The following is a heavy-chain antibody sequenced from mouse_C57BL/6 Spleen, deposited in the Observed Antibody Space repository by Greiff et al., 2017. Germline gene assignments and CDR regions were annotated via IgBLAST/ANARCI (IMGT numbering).Heavy chain of an antibody. CDR3: ARDPLVTTVFDY. Sequence: EVQRVESGGDLVKPGGSLKLSCAASGFTFSSYGMSWVRQTPDKRLEWVATISSGGSYTYYPDSVKGRFTISRDNAKNTLYLQMSSLKSEDTAMYYCARDPLVTTVFDYWGQGTTLTVSS. D-gene: IGHD2-2*01. CDR2: ISSGGSYT. CDR1: GFTFSSYG. J-gene: IGHJ2*01. V-gene: IGHV5-6*01.